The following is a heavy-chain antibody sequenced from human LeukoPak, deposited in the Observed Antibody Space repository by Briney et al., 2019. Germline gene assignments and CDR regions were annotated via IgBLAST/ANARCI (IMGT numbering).Heavy chain of an antibody. CDR1: GYSFTAFY. CDR2: IHPRSGET. V-gene: IGHV1-2*02. Sequence: ASVKVSCRASGYSFTAFYIHWVRQAPGQGLEWMGWIHPRSGETNYAYKFRGRVTMTRDTSISTAYMDLGSLGSDDTAVYYCARDGEYGTGSYYRGCFDYWGQGILVTVSS. D-gene: IGHD3-10*01. J-gene: IGHJ4*02. CDR3: ARDGEYGTGSYYRGCFDY.